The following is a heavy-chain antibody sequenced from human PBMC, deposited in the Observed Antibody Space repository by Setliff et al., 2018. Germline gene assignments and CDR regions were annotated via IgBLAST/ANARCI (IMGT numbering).Heavy chain of an antibody. Sequence: SETLSLTCTVSGDSISRAKYYWSWIRQSAGKGLECLGRIYTDGSTKYNPSLNSRVTLLIDTANNQISLRLSSVTAADTAVYFCARVTGFSYMDVWGKGTTVTVSS. CDR2: IYTDGST. V-gene: IGHV4-61*02. CDR3: ARVTGFSYMDV. J-gene: IGHJ6*03. CDR1: GDSISRAKYY. D-gene: IGHD3-3*01.